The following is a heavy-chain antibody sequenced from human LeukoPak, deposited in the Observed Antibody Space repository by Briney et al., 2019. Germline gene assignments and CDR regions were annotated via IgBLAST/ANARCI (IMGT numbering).Heavy chain of an antibody. CDR3: ANHHPLRYLDL. CDR2: FIDGNGAT. Sequence: GGSLRLSCAASGFTFSTFSMSWVRQAPGKGLEWVSAFIDGNGATYYGDFVKGRFTISRDNSQSTLYLQMNNLRAEDTAVYYCANHHPLRYLDLWGHGTLVTVSS. CDR1: GFTFSTFS. V-gene: IGHV3-23*01. J-gene: IGHJ2*01.